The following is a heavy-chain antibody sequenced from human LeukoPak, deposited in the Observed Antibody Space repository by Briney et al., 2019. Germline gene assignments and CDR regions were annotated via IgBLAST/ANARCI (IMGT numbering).Heavy chain of an antibody. V-gene: IGHV3-23*01. Sequence: GGSLRLSCAPSGFTFSNYAMSWVRQAPGKGLEWVSAISETGGTIHYADSVRGRFIISGDNSKNTLYLQMNSLRAEDTAVYYCAREMTIITYSFDSWGQGTLVTVSS. CDR3: AREMTIITYSFDS. J-gene: IGHJ4*02. D-gene: IGHD5-24*01. CDR2: ISETGGTI. CDR1: GFTFSNYA.